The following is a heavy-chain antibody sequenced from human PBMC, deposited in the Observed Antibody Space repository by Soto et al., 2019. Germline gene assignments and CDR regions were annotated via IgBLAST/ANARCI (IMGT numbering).Heavy chain of an antibody. CDR3: ARDSMGDYAPFDY. J-gene: IGHJ4*02. Sequence: GGSLRLSCAASGFTFSSYGMHLVRQSPGKGLEWVACIWYDGSNKYYADSVKGRFTISRDNSKNTLYLQMNSLRAEDTAVYYCARDSMGDYAPFDYWGQGTLVTVSS. CDR2: IWYDGSNK. V-gene: IGHV3-33*01. CDR1: GFTFSSYG. D-gene: IGHD4-17*01.